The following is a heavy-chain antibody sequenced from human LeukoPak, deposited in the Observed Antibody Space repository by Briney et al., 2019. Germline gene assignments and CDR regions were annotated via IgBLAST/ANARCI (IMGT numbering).Heavy chain of an antibody. CDR3: ARHSSQGTFDS. CDR1: GFTFSTSA. D-gene: IGHD2-15*01. Sequence: PGRSLRLSCVGSGFTFSTSAMSWVRQVPGKGLEWVSAIGGNGATYYADSVRGRFTISRDISRNTLYLQMNSLRAEDTAKYNCARHSSQGTFDSWGQGSLVTVSS. CDR2: IGGNGAT. V-gene: IGHV3-23*01. J-gene: IGHJ4*02.